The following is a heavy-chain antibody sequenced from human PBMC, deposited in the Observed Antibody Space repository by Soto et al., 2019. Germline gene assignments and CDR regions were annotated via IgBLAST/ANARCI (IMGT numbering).Heavy chain of an antibody. Sequence: SETLSLTCAVYGGSFSGYYWSWIRQPPGKGLEWIGEINHSGSTNYNPSLKSRVTISVDTSKNQFSLKLSSVTAADTAVYYCARVRQLRGHIDYWGQGTLVTVSS. D-gene: IGHD4-17*01. V-gene: IGHV4-34*01. CDR2: INHSGST. J-gene: IGHJ4*02. CDR3: ARVRQLRGHIDY. CDR1: GGSFSGYY.